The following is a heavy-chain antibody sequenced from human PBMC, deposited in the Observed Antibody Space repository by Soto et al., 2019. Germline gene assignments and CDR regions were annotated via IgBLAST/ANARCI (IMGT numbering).Heavy chain of an antibody. J-gene: IGHJ5*02. CDR3: ASDQKFFDSSGYYDP. CDR2: ISPYNGNT. V-gene: IGHV1-18*04. Sequence: QIQLVQSAAEVKKPGASVKVSCKTSGYTFVSYGISWVRQAPGQGLEWMGWISPYNGNTNFAQRARGSVTLTTVTSTDIVYMALGSLKSDDTAVYYCASDQKFFDSSGYYDPWGQGTLITVSS. D-gene: IGHD3-22*01. CDR1: GYTFVSYG.